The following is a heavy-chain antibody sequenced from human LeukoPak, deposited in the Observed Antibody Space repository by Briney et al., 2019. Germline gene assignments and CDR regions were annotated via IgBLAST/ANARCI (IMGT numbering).Heavy chain of an antibody. CDR3: ARAAVESYFDWLSTTRYYFDY. Sequence: PSQTLSLTCTVSGGSISSGDYYWSWIRQPPGKALEWIGYIYYSGSTYYNPSLKSRVTISVDTSKNQFSLKLSSVTAADTAVYHCARAAVESYFDWLSTTRYYFDYWGQGTLVTVSS. CDR1: GGSISSGDYY. D-gene: IGHD3-9*01. J-gene: IGHJ4*02. CDR2: IYYSGST. V-gene: IGHV4-30-4*01.